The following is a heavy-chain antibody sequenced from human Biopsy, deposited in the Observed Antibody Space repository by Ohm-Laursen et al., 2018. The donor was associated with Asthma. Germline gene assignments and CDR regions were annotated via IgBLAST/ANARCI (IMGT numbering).Heavy chain of an antibody. Sequence: SVKVSCKSLGGTFNTYVIGWGRQAPGQGLEWMGGINSVFGTTTYPQKFQDRVTITADESTSTVYMELSSLRSEDTAVYYCARKAGSCISRTCYSLDFWGQGTLVTVSS. J-gene: IGHJ4*02. CDR3: ARKAGSCISRTCYSLDF. V-gene: IGHV1-69*13. CDR2: INSVFGTT. D-gene: IGHD2-2*01. CDR1: GGTFNTYV.